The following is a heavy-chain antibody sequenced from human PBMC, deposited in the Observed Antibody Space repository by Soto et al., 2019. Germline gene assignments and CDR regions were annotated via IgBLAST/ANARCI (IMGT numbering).Heavy chain of an antibody. V-gene: IGHV3-30-3*01. CDR1: GFTFSSYA. CDR2: ISYDGTNK. J-gene: IGHJ6*02. Sequence: GGSLRLSCAASGFTFSSYAMHWVRQAPGKGLGWVSVISYDGTNKYYADSVKGRFTISRDNSKNTLYLQMNSLRAEDTGVYYCARSWELPPENNRHYYGMDVWGQRTTVTVSS. CDR3: ARSWELPPENNRHYYGMDV. D-gene: IGHD1-26*01.